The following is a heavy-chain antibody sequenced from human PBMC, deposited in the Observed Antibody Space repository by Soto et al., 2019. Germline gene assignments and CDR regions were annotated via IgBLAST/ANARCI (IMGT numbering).Heavy chain of an antibody. CDR3: GKVLVGATGHTDSDS. CDR1: GGSIYRSGYY. D-gene: IGHD2-15*01. CDR2: IDYNGVT. V-gene: IGHV4-39*01. Sequence: PSDTLSLTCTVSGGSIYRSGYYWGWIRQPPGRGLEWIGNIDYNGVTYSNPSLKSRVTISRDTSKNQFSLKLTSVTAADTALYYCGKVLVGATGHTDSDSWGPGTLVTSPQ. J-gene: IGHJ4*02.